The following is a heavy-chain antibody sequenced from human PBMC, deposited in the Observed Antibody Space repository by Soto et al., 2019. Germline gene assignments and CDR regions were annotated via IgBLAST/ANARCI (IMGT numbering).Heavy chain of an antibody. V-gene: IGHV1-69*13. Sequence: GASVKVSCKASGGTFSSYAISWVRQAPGQGLEWMGGIIPIFGTANYAQKFQGRVTITADESTSTAYMELSSLRSEDTAVYYCARGPVPGGQLWSALEMYYYYGMDVWGQGTTVTVSS. CDR3: ARGPVPGGQLWSALEMYYYYGMDV. CDR1: GGTFSSYA. D-gene: IGHD5-18*01. CDR2: IIPIFGTA. J-gene: IGHJ6*02.